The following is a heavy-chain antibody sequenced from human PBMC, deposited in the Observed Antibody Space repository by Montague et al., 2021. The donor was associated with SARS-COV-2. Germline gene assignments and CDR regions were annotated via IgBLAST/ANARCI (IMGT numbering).Heavy chain of an antibody. CDR1: GDSISSGDYH. J-gene: IGHJ4*02. CDR2: IYTLGST. Sequence: TRSLTCTVSGDSISSGDYHWSWVRQPAGKGLEWIGYIYTLGSTSYNPSLKSRVTISMDTSKNQLSLKLSSVTAADTAVYYRARGRVDTTMILVVFTGAAHYFDSWGQGTLVSVSS. D-gene: IGHD3-22*01. CDR3: ARGRVDTTMILVVFTGAAHYFDS. V-gene: IGHV4-61*09.